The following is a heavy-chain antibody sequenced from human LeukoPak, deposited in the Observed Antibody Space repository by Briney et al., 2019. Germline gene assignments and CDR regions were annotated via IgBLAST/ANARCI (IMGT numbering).Heavy chain of an antibody. J-gene: IGHJ5*02. CDR1: GGSISSGDYY. CDR2: IYYSGST. V-gene: IGHV4-30-4*08. Sequence: SQTLSLTCTVSGGSISSGDYYWSWIRQPPGKGLEWLGYIYYSGSTYYNPSLKSRVTISVDTSKNQFSLKLSSVTAADTAVYYCARDIVVPAHTGFDPWGQGTLVTVSS. D-gene: IGHD2-2*01. CDR3: ARDIVVPAHTGFDP.